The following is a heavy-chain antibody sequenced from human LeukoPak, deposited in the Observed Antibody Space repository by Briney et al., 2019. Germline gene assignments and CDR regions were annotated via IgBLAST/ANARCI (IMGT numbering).Heavy chain of an antibody. V-gene: IGHV3-53*01. CDR1: GFTVSSNY. CDR3: ARGGRSTYFDWSPDY. J-gene: IGHJ4*02. D-gene: IGHD3-9*01. CDR2: IYGGGST. Sequence: QPGGSLRLSCAASGFTVSSNYMSWVRQAPGKGLEWVSVIYGGGSTYYADSVKGRFTISRDTSKNTLYLQMNSLRAEDTAVYYCARGGRSTYFDWSPDYWGQGTLVTVSS.